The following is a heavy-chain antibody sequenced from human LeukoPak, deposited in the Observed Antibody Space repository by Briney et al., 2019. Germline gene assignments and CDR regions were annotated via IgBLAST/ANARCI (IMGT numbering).Heavy chain of an antibody. V-gene: IGHV1-2*02. J-gene: IGHJ3*02. D-gene: IGHD7-27*01. Sequence: GASVKVSCKASGYTFTGYYIHWVRQAPGQGLEWMGWINPTSGDTNYLQKFQDRVTMTRDTSISTAYMELSRMRSDDTAVYYCARGDGDGPARRAFDIWGQGTMVTVSS. CDR3: ARGDGDGPARRAFDI. CDR2: INPTSGDT. CDR1: GYTFTGYY.